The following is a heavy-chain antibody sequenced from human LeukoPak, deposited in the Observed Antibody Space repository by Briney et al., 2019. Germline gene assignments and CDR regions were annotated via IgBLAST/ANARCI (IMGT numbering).Heavy chain of an antibody. V-gene: IGHV1-69*05. Sequence: SVKVSCKASGGTFSSYAISWVRQAPGQGLEWMGGIIPIFGTANYAQKFQGRVTITTDESTSTAYMELSSLRSEDTAVYYCARLAYCSGGSCYPVLDYWGQGTLVTVSS. CDR1: GGTFSSYA. CDR3: ARLAYCSGGSCYPVLDY. D-gene: IGHD2-15*01. CDR2: IIPIFGTA. J-gene: IGHJ4*02.